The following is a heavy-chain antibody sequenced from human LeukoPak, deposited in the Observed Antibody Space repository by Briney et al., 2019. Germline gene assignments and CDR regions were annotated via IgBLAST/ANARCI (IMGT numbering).Heavy chain of an antibody. V-gene: IGHV1-46*01. CDR3: ARDDGTMVRGVIKGYFDY. Sequence: ASVKVSCKASGYTFTSYYMHWVRQAPGQGLEWMGIINPSGGSTSYAQKFQGRVTMTRDTSTSTVYMELSSLRSEDTAVYYCARDDGTMVRGVIKGYFDYWGQGTLVTVSS. D-gene: IGHD3-10*01. CDR1: GYTFTSYY. J-gene: IGHJ4*02. CDR2: INPSGGST.